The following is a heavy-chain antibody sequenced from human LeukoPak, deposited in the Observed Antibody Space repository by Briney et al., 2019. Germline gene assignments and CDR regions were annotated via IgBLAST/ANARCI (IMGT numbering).Heavy chain of an antibody. Sequence: SVKVSCKASGGTFSSYAISWVRQAPGQGLEWMGRIIPVLGIANYAQKFQGRVTITADKSTSTAYMELSSLRSEDTAVYYYARGGGNPPPSTYYGMDVWGQGTTVTVSS. J-gene: IGHJ6*02. V-gene: IGHV1-69*04. CDR1: GGTFSSYA. CDR3: ARGGGNPPPSTYYGMDV. D-gene: IGHD2-15*01. CDR2: IIPVLGIA.